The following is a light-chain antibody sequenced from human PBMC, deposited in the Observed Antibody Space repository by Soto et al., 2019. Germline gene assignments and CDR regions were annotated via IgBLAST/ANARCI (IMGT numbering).Light chain of an antibody. V-gene: IGKV3-20*01. CDR2: GAS. CDR1: QSVSSSY. Sequence: ELVLTQSPGTLCLSPGDSATLSWRASQSVSSSYLAWYQQKPGQAPRLLIYGASSRATGIPDRFSGSGSGTDFTLTISRLEPEDFAVYFCHQYGTFPITVGQGTRLAI. J-gene: IGKJ5*01. CDR3: HQYGTFPIT.